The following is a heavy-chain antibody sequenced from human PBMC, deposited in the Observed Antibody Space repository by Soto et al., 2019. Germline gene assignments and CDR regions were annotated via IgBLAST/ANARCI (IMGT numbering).Heavy chain of an antibody. Sequence: QVQLQEPGPRLVEPSHTLSLTCTVSGASISNGYYSWSWIRQSPATGLEWIGHIHSGGTTYSNPSLKSRLTLSVDMSKNQFSLKLSSLTAADTAVYYCARGPSGDKVDYWGQGTLVTVSS. V-gene: IGHV4-30-4*01. CDR1: GASISNGYYS. CDR2: IHSGGTT. D-gene: IGHD1-26*01. CDR3: ARGPSGDKVDY. J-gene: IGHJ4*02.